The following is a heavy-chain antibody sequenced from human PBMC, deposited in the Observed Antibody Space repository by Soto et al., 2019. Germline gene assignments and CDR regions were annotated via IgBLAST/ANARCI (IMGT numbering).Heavy chain of an antibody. D-gene: IGHD3-3*01. Sequence: TPCPPCPVSGWSLSSGGFSRGWVRPAPGEGLEWIGHIYNSGITYYNPSLKSRVVISIDTSRNQFSLRLNSLTAADRAVYFCARGVTVFGLVSRFWFDPWGQGTVVTVSS. CDR1: GWSLSSGGFS. CDR2: IYNSGIT. CDR3: ARGVTVFGLVSRFWFDP. V-gene: IGHV4-30-4*01. J-gene: IGHJ5*02.